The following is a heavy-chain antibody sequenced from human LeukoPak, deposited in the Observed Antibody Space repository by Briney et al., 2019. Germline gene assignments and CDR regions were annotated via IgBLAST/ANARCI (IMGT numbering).Heavy chain of an antibody. Sequence: ASVKVSCKASGYTFTSYGISWVRQAPGQGLEWMGWISAYNGNTNYAQKFQGRVTMTRDTSTSTVHMELSNLRSEDTAVYYCTRDGGNTTGYNWFGPWGQGTLVTVSS. CDR2: ISAYNGNT. CDR1: GYTFTSYG. J-gene: IGHJ5*02. V-gene: IGHV1-18*01. D-gene: IGHD5-24*01. CDR3: TRDGGNTTGYNWFGP.